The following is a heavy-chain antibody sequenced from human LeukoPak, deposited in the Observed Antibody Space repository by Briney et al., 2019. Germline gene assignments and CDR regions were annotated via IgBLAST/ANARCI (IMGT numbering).Heavy chain of an antibody. CDR2: INPSGGST. V-gene: IGHV1-46*01. J-gene: IGHJ3*02. Sequence: ASVKVSCKASGGTFSSYAISWVRQAPGQGLEWMGIINPSGGSTSYAQKFQGRVTMTRDTSTSTVYMELSSLRSEDTAVYYCARGSSSPPDAFDIWGQGTVVTVSS. D-gene: IGHD6-13*01. CDR3: ARGSSSPPDAFDI. CDR1: GGTFSSYA.